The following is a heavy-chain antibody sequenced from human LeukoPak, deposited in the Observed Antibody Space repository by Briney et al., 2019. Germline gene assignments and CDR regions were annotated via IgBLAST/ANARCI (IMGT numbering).Heavy chain of an antibody. J-gene: IGHJ4*02. V-gene: IGHV3-23*01. Sequence: GGSLRLSCAASGFTFSTSAMSWVRQAPGKGLEWVSGISGRSGSTYYADSVKGRFTISRDNSKNTLYLQMNSLRAEDTAVYYCARVWYSGSYPVDYWGQGTLVTVSS. CDR2: ISGRSGST. CDR1: GFTFSTSA. D-gene: IGHD1-26*01. CDR3: ARVWYSGSYPVDY.